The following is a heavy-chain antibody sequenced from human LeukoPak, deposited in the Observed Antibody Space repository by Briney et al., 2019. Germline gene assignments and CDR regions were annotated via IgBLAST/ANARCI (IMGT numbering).Heavy chain of an antibody. D-gene: IGHD1-26*01. V-gene: IGHV1-69*13. J-gene: IGHJ4*02. CDR1: GGSFSSSA. CDR3: VREKGSWGVFDY. Sequence: GASVKVSCKASGGSFSSSAISWVRQAPGQGLEWMGGIIPKLRTSNYAQKFRGRVTITADESTTTAYMELSSLRSEDTAVYYCVREKGSWGVFDYWGQGTLVTVSS. CDR2: IIPKLRTS.